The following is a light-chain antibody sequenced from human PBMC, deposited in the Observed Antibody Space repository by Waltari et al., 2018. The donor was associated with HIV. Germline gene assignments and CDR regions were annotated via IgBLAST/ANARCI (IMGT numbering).Light chain of an antibody. J-gene: IGLJ1*01. CDR3: SSFTSDHIDV. CDR1: NSDVGGYNY. Sequence: QSALTQPASVSGSPGQSITISCTGTNSDVGGYNYVSWHQHHPGKVPKLLIYDVTMRPSGISVRVSGYKSGNTASMTISGLQAKDETDDYCSSFTSDHIDVFGTGTTVTVL. V-gene: IGLV2-14*03. CDR2: DVT.